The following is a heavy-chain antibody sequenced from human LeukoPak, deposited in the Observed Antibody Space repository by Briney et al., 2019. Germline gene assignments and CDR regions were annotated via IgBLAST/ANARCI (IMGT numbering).Heavy chain of an antibody. CDR1: GGSISTSNW. CDR2: IYHSGST. J-gene: IGHJ4*02. V-gene: IGHV4-4*02. D-gene: IGHD6-13*01. Sequence: KPSGTLSLTCDVSGGSISTSNWWSWVRQTPGKGLEWLGEIYHSGSTNYNPSLKSRVPISIDKSKNQFSLKLSSVTAADTAVYYCARGVAAAGLDYWGQGTLVTVSS. CDR3: ARGVAAAGLDY.